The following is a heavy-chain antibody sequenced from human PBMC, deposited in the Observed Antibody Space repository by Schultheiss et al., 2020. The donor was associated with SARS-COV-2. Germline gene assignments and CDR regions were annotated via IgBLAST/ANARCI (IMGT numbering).Heavy chain of an antibody. D-gene: IGHD3-16*02. V-gene: IGHV1-8*01. CDR3: ASQLRLGELSLYPYYYYHDGMNV. CDR2: MNPNSGNT. Sequence: GGSLRLSCKASGYTFTSYDINWVRQATGQGLEWMGWMNPNSGNTGYAQKFQGRVTMTRNTSISTAYMELSSLRSEDTAVYYCASQLRLGELSLYPYYYYHDGMNVWGQGTTVTVSS. J-gene: IGHJ6*02. CDR1: GYTFTSYD.